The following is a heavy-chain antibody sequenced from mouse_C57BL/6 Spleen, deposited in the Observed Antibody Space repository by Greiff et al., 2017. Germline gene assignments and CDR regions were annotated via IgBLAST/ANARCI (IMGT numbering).Heavy chain of an antibody. CDR2: IDPSDSYT. V-gene: IGHV1-59*01. Sequence: QVQLQQPGAELVRPGTSVKLSCKASGYTFTSYWMHWVKQRPGQGLEWIGVIDPSDSYTNYNQKFKGKATLTVDTSSSTAYMQLSSLTSEDSAVYYCARKGGQMGVFAYWGQGTLVTVSA. CDR1: GYTFTSYW. CDR3: ARKGGQMGVFAY. J-gene: IGHJ3*01. D-gene: IGHD4-1*02.